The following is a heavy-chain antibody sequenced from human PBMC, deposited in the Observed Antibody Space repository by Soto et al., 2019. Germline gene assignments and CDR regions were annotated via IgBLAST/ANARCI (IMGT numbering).Heavy chain of an antibody. CDR1: EFTFSSYG. J-gene: IGHJ4*02. Sequence: GGSLRLSCAASEFTFSSYGMHWVRQAPGKGLEWVAVIWYDGSNKYYADSVKGRFTISRDNSKNTLYLQMNSLRAEDTAVYYCARVKGNNFDLYYFDYWGQGTLVTVSS. CDR2: IWYDGSNK. D-gene: IGHD1-1*01. V-gene: IGHV3-33*01. CDR3: ARVKGNNFDLYYFDY.